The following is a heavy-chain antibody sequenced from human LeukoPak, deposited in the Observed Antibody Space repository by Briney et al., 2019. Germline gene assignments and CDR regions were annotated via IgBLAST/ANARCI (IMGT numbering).Heavy chain of an antibody. J-gene: IGHJ4*02. CDR2: IQFDGNNK. Sequence: GGSLRLSCAASGFTFSSNGMYWVRQAPGKGLECVAYIQFDGNNKNYADSVKGRFTISRDNAKNSLYLQMNSLRAEDTAVYYCAREDGRRVYDGAYFDYWGQGTLVTVSS. CDR3: AREDGRRVYDGAYFDY. V-gene: IGHV3-30*02. CDR1: GFTFSSNG. D-gene: IGHD1-26*01.